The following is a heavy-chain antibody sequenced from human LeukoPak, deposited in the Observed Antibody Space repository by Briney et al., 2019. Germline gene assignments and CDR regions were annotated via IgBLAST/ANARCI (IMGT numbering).Heavy chain of an antibody. D-gene: IGHD6-13*01. CDR1: GGSISSGDYY. CDR3: ARLDSLSWYHDY. Sequence: SETLSLTCTVSGGSISSGDYYWSWIRQPPGKGLEWIGYIYYSGSTYYNPSLKSRVTISVDTSKNQFSLKLSSVTAADTAVYYCARLDSLSWYHDYWGQGTLATVSS. J-gene: IGHJ4*02. CDR2: IYYSGST. V-gene: IGHV4-30-4*01.